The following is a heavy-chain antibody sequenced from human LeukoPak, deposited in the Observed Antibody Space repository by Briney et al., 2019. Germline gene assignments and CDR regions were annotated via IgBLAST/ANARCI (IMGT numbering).Heavy chain of an antibody. CDR3: ARYDSSGFDY. Sequence: SVKVSCKASGGTFSSYAISWVRQAPGQGLEWMGRIIPILGIANYAQRFQGRVTITADKSTSTAYMELSSLRSGDTAVYYCARYDSSGFDYWGQGTLVTVSS. CDR1: GGTFSSYA. J-gene: IGHJ4*02. V-gene: IGHV1-69*04. D-gene: IGHD3-22*01. CDR2: IIPILGIA.